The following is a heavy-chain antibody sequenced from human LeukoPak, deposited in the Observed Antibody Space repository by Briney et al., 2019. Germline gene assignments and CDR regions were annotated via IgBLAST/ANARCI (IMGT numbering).Heavy chain of an antibody. CDR1: GGSVSSYY. CDR2: IYYSGST. Sequence: SETLSLTCTVSGGSVSSYYWSWIRQPPGKGLEWIGYIYYSGSTNYNPSLKSRVTISVDTSKNQFSLKLSSVTAADTAVYYCARVGRWLQSFDYWGQGTLVTVSS. V-gene: IGHV4-59*08. D-gene: IGHD5-24*01. CDR3: ARVGRWLQSFDY. J-gene: IGHJ4*02.